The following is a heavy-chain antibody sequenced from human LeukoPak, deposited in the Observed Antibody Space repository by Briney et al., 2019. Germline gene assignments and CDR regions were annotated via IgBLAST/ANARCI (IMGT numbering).Heavy chain of an antibody. CDR1: GFTFSSFG. D-gene: IGHD5-12*01. CDR3: ARAYQGSGYDFLVY. Sequence: PGGSLRLSCATSGFTFSSFGMHWVRQAPGKGLEWVAVISYDGSNKYYADSVKGRFTISRDNSKDTLYLQMNSLRAEDTAVYYCARAYQGSGYDFLVYWGQGTLVTVSS. V-gene: IGHV3-30*19. CDR2: ISYDGSNK. J-gene: IGHJ4*02.